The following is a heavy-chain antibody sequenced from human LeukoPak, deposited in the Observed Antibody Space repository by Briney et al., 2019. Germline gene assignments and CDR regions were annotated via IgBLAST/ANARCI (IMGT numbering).Heavy chain of an antibody. CDR2: IIPIFGTA. J-gene: IGHJ6*03. D-gene: IGHD6-6*01. CDR1: GGTFSSYA. V-gene: IGHV1-69*05. Sequence: SVMVSCKASGGTFSSYAISWVRQAPGQGLEWMGGIIPIFGTANYAQKFQGRVTITTDESTSTAYMELSSLRSEDMAVYYCARGIAARRDYYYYMDVWGKGTTVTVSS. CDR3: ARGIAARRDYYYYMDV.